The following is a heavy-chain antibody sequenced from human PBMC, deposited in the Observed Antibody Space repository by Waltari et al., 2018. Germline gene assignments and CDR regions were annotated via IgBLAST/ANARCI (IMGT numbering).Heavy chain of an antibody. CDR3: LRYSNHLPDY. CDR2: IRGDGRTT. V-gene: IGHV3-74*01. Sequence: EVRLVQSGGGLVQPGGSLRLSCAAPGFSSSRYWIQWVRQVPGKGLVHVSRIRGDGRTTDHADSVRGRFTISRDNAKNTVYLQINRLRPEDTAVYYCLRYSNHLPDYWGQGTVVTVSS. CDR1: GFSSSRYW. J-gene: IGHJ4*02. D-gene: IGHD1-26*01.